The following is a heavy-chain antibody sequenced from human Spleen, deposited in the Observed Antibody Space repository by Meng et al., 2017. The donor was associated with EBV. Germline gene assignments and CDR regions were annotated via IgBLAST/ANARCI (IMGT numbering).Heavy chain of an antibody. CDR3: SRDLNDGEEAY. J-gene: IGHJ4*02. CDR1: GDTFTSYY. Sequence: QLPLGQSGAEVKKPGASVRASCKASGDTFTSYYIHWVRQAPGQGLEWMGIINLSKSATVYAQKFQGRVTVTSDTSTSTVYMELSSLTSEDTAVYYCSRDLNDGEEAYWGQGTLVTVSS. V-gene: IGHV1-46*01. D-gene: IGHD1-1*01. CDR2: INLSKSAT.